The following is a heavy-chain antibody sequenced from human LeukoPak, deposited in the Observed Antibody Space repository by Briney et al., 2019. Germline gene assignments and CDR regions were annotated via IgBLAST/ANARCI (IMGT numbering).Heavy chain of an antibody. CDR1: GGSISSGSYY. J-gene: IGHJ4*02. D-gene: IGHD3-10*01. V-gene: IGHV4-61*02. Sequence: PSETLSLTCTVSGGSISSGSYYWSWIRQPAGKGLEWIGRIYTSGSTNYNPSLKSRVTISVDTSKNQFSLKLSSVTAADTAVYYCAREGDYYARFDYWGQGTLVTVSS. CDR2: IYTSGST. CDR3: AREGDYYARFDY.